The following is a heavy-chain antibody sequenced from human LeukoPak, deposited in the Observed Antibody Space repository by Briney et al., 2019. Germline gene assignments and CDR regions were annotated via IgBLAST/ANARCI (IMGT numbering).Heavy chain of an antibody. Sequence: PGGSLRLSCAASGFTFSSYAMSWVRQAPGKGLEWVSAISGSGGSTYYADSVKGRFTISRDNSKNTLYLQMNSLRAEDTAVYYCARRGLIPPKRQLWLPSPFDYWGQGTLVTASS. CDR1: GFTFSSYA. CDR2: ISGSGGST. D-gene: IGHD5-18*01. J-gene: IGHJ4*02. CDR3: ARRGLIPPKRQLWLPSPFDY. V-gene: IGHV3-23*01.